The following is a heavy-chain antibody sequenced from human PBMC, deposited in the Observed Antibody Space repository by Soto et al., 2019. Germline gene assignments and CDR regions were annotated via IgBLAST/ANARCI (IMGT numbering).Heavy chain of an antibody. Sequence: SETLSLTCTVSGGSISSYYWSWIRQPPGKGLEWIGYIYYSGSTNYNPSLKSRVTISRDNSKNTLYLQMNSLRAEDTAVYYCARSQHSSSLPVFDYWGQGTLVTVSS. CDR3: ARSQHSSSLPVFDY. D-gene: IGHD6-13*01. V-gene: IGHV4-59*12. CDR2: IYYSGST. J-gene: IGHJ4*02. CDR1: GGSISSYY.